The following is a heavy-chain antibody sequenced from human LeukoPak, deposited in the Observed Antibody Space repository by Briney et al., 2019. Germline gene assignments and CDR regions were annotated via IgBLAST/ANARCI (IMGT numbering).Heavy chain of an antibody. J-gene: IGHJ4*02. CDR3: GIKRIRGNPFDY. Sequence: ASVKVSCKASAYTFTDYYVHWVRQAPGQGLEWMGWSHPSSGGAGYAQKSQGRVSMTGDTSISTAYMQLTRLTSDDTAVYYCGIKRIRGNPFDYWGQGTLVTVSS. V-gene: IGHV1-2*02. D-gene: IGHD3-10*01. CDR1: AYTFTDYY. CDR2: SHPSSGGA.